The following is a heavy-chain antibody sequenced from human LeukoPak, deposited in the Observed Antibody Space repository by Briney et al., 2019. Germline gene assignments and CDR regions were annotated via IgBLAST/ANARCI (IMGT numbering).Heavy chain of an antibody. Sequence: SGTLSLTCAVSGGSISDSYLWSWVRQPPGKGLEWIGEIYHSGSTNYNPSLKSRVTISVDKSKNQFSLKLSSVTAADTAVYYCARRDYYESSKNDYFDYWGQGTLVTVPS. D-gene: IGHD3-22*01. J-gene: IGHJ4*02. CDR2: IYHSGST. CDR3: ARRDYYESSKNDYFDY. CDR1: GGSISDSYL. V-gene: IGHV4-4*02.